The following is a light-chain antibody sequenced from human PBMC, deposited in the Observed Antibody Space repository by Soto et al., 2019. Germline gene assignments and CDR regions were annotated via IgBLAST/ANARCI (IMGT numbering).Light chain of an antibody. V-gene: IGKV3-15*01. CDR3: QQYNYWPKT. CDR2: GAS. CDR1: QSLSFN. J-gene: IGKJ1*01. Sequence: EIVMTQSPATLSVSPGERATLSCRASQSLSFNLAWYQQKPGQAPRLLIYGASSRAPGIAARFSGSGSGTEFTLTISSLQSEDFAVYYCQQYNYWPKTFGQGTKVEIK.